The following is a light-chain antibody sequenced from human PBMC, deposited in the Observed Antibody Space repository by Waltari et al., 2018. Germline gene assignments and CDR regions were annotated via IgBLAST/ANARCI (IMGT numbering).Light chain of an antibody. V-gene: IGKV3-11*01. CDR3: QQRSKWPLT. J-gene: IGKJ4*01. Sequence: EIVLTQSPATLSLSPGARATLSCRATQSVSSYLAWYQQRPGQAPRLLIYDASISATGIPSRFTGSVSETDFTLTISSLEPEDFAVYYCQQRSKWPLTFGGGTKVEIK. CDR1: QSVSSY. CDR2: DAS.